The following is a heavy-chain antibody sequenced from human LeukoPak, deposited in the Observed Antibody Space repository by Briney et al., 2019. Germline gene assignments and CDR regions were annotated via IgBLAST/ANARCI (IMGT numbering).Heavy chain of an antibody. D-gene: IGHD2-21*02. J-gene: IGHJ4*02. CDR1: GGSISSSSYY. CDR2: IYYSGST. V-gene: IGHV4-39*01. Sequence: SETLSLTCTVSGGSISSSSYYWGWIRQPPGTGLEWIGSIYYSGSTYYNPSLKSRVTISVDTSKNQFSLKLSSVTAADTAVYYCARHQRLLPEYYFDYWGQGTLVTVSS. CDR3: ARHQRLLPEYYFDY.